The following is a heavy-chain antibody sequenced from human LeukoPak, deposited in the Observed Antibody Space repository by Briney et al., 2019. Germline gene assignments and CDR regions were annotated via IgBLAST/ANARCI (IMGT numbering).Heavy chain of an antibody. Sequence: SETLSLTCTCSGGSISSYYWSWIRQPPGKGLEWIGYIYYSGSTNYNPSLKSRVTISVDTSKNQFSLKLSSVTAADTAVYYCARDGYSSSWQAFDYWGQGTLVTVSS. CDR2: IYYSGST. V-gene: IGHV4-59*01. J-gene: IGHJ4*02. CDR1: GGSISSYY. CDR3: ARDGYSSSWQAFDY. D-gene: IGHD6-13*01.